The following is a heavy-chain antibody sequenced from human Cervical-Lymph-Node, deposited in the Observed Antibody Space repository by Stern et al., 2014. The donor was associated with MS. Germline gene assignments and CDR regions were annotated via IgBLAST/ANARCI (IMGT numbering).Heavy chain of an antibody. J-gene: IGHJ4*02. Sequence: EVQLVESGAGVKRPGQSLKISCRASGYSFTNYWVAWVRQKPGQGLEWMGIIHPGDSEIRYSPSFQGRVTMSADRSINTAYLQWSSLQPSDTAMYYCARQLGHSNFLHYWGQGVLVTVSS. CDR1: GYSFTNYW. CDR3: ARQLGHSNFLHY. D-gene: IGHD4-11*01. CDR2: IHPGDSEI. V-gene: IGHV5-51*01.